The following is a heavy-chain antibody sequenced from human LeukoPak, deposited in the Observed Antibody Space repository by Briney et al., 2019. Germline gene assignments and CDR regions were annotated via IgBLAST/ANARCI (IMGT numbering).Heavy chain of an antibody. CDR1: GFTFRSYA. CDR3: SRGAVPPDY. D-gene: IGHD4-17*01. J-gene: IGHJ4*02. V-gene: IGHV3-49*04. CDR2: ISSTAYGGTA. Sequence: PGRSLRLSCTASGFTFRSYAFTWVRQAPGMGPEWVGFISSTAYGGTAEYAASVRGRFTISRDDSKSIAFLQMHSLKTEDTAMYYCSRGAVPPDYWGQGTLVTVSS.